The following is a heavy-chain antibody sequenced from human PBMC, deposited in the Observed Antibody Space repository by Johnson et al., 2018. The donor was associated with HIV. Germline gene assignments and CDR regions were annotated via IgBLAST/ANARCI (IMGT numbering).Heavy chain of an antibody. D-gene: IGHD3-16*01. Sequence: QVQLVESGGGVVQPGGSLRLSCSASGFTFSRCGMHWVRQAPGKGLEWVAFIRYDTTTEYYGDSVKGRFTISRDNSKNTLYLQMNSLRAEDTAVYYCARDGGSTRGDAFDIWGQGTMVTVSS. CDR1: GFTFSRCG. CDR3: ARDGGSTRGDAFDI. J-gene: IGHJ3*02. V-gene: IGHV3-30*02. CDR2: IRYDTTTE.